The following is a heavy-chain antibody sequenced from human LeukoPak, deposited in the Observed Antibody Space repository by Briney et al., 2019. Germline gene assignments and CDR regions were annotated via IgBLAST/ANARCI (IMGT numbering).Heavy chain of an antibody. J-gene: IGHJ6*02. V-gene: IGHV1-46*01. CDR3: ARDIGQSAADGAHYHYGMDV. CDR1: GYTFSSYY. CDR2: INPSGSSR. D-gene: IGHD6-13*01. Sequence: GASVKVSCKASGYTFSSYYMHWVRQAPGQGLEWMGIINPSGSSRNYPQKFEGRVTMTRDTSTSTVYMELSSLRAEDTALYYCARDIGQSAADGAHYHYGMDVWGLGTTVTVSS.